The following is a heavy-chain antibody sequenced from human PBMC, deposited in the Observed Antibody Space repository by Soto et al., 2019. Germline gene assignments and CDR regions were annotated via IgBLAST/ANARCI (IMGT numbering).Heavy chain of an antibody. CDR3: ARDRQSGFLEWLPQMGWFDP. D-gene: IGHD3-3*01. CDR2: ISSSSSYI. CDR1: GFTFSSYS. V-gene: IGHV3-21*01. J-gene: IGHJ5*02. Sequence: EVQLVESGGGLVKPGGSLRLSCAASGFTFSSYSMNWVRQAPGKGLEWVSSISSSSSYIYYADSVKGRFTISRDNAKNSLYLQMNSLRAEDTAVYYCARDRQSGFLEWLPQMGWFDPWGQGTLVTVSS.